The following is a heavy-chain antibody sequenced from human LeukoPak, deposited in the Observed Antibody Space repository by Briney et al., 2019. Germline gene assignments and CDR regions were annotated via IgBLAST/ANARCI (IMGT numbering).Heavy chain of an antibody. D-gene: IGHD1-26*01. CDR1: GFTFSSYS. CDR3: AREMERYFDY. Sequence: GGSLRLSCAASGFTFSSYSMNWVRQAPGKGLEWVSSISSSSSYIYYADSVKGRFTISRDNSKNTLYLQMNSLRAEDTAVYYCAREMERYFDYWGQGTLVTVSS. V-gene: IGHV3-21*01. CDR2: ISSSSSYI. J-gene: IGHJ4*02.